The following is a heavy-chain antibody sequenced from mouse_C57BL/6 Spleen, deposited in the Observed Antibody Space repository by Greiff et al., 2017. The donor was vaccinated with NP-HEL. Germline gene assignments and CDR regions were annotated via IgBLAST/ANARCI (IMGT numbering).Heavy chain of an antibody. Sequence: VQLQQPGAELVRPGSSVKLSCKASGYTFTSYWMHWVKQRPIQGLEWIGNIDPSDSETHYNQKFKDKATLTVDKSSSTAYMQLSSLTSEDSAVYYCARYDTTEGFAYWGQGTLVTVSA. CDR3: ARYDTTEGFAY. J-gene: IGHJ3*01. V-gene: IGHV1-52*01. D-gene: IGHD1-1*01. CDR1: GYTFTSYW. CDR2: IDPSDSET.